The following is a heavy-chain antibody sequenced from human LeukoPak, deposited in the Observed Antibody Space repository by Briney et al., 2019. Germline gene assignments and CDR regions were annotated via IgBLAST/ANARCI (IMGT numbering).Heavy chain of an antibody. CDR1: GFTVSSNY. CDR3: ARETYYYDSSGPLAGYGMDV. CDR2: IWYDGSNK. V-gene: IGHV3-33*08. J-gene: IGHJ6*02. D-gene: IGHD3-22*01. Sequence: GGSLRLSCAASGFTVSSNYMSWVRQAPGKGLEWVAVIWYDGSNKYYADSVEGRFTISRDNSKNTLYLQMNSLRAEDTAVYYCARETYYYDSSGPLAGYGMDVWGQGTTVTVSS.